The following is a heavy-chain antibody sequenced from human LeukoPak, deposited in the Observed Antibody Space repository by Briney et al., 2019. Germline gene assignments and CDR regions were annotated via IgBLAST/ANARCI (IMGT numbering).Heavy chain of an antibody. Sequence: PGGSLRLSCAASGFTVSSNYMSWVRQAPGKGLEWVSVIYSGGSTYYADSEKGRFTISRDNSKNTLYLQMNSLRAEDTAVYYCARGDYSKPFDYWGQGTLVTVSS. D-gene: IGHD3-10*01. CDR2: IYSGGST. CDR1: GFTVSSNY. J-gene: IGHJ4*02. CDR3: ARGDYSKPFDY. V-gene: IGHV3-53*01.